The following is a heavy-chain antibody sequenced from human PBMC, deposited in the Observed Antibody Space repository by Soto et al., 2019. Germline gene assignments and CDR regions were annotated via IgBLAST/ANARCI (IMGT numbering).Heavy chain of an antibody. V-gene: IGHV3-23*04. CDR2: ISDSGGST. D-gene: IGHD1-26*01. J-gene: IGHJ4*02. CDR1: GFTFSNYA. Sequence: EVQLVESGGGLVQPGGSLRVSCAASGFTFSNYAMSWVRQTPGKGLEWVSAISDSGGSTYYADSVKGRFTISRDNSKNTLYLQMYSLRAEDTALYFCAKRLGALGPNFDFWGQGTLVTVSS. CDR3: AKRLGALGPNFDF.